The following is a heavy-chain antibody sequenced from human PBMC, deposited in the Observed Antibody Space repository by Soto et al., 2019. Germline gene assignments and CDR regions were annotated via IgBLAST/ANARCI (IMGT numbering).Heavy chain of an antibody. CDR1: GFTFSNYA. Sequence: LVGSLRLSCAGSGFTFSNYAMGWVRQAPGKGLAWVSAISGSGGSTYYADSVKGRFTISRDNSKNTLYLQMNSLRAEDTALYYCAKVPVGATGRFDYWGQGTLVTVSS. CDR3: AKVPVGATGRFDY. D-gene: IGHD1-26*01. J-gene: IGHJ4*02. V-gene: IGHV3-23*01. CDR2: ISGSGGST.